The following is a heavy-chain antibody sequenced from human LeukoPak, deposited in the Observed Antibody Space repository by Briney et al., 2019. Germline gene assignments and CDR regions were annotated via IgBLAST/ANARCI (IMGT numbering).Heavy chain of an antibody. CDR3: ARGYSSGFDSCDY. D-gene: IGHD6-19*01. V-gene: IGHV1-2*06. Sequence: GASVKVSCKASGYTFTGYYMHWVRQAPGQGLEWMGRINPNSGGTNYAQKFQGRVTITADESTSTAYMELSSLRSEDTAVYYCARGYSSGFDSCDYWGQGTLVTVSS. J-gene: IGHJ4*02. CDR2: INPNSGGT. CDR1: GYTFTGYY.